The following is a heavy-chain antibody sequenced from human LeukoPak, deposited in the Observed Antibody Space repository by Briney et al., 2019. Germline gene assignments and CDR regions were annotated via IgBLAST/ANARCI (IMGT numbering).Heavy chain of an antibody. D-gene: IGHD2-15*01. CDR1: GYTFTSYY. Sequence: GASVKVSCKASGYTFTSYYMHWVRRAPGQGLEWMGWINPNTADTIYAQKFQGRVTMTTDTSISTAYMELSSLRSDDTAVYYCARDLGVEPYYFDYWGQGTLVTVSS. CDR2: INPNTADT. J-gene: IGHJ4*02. CDR3: ARDLGVEPYYFDY. V-gene: IGHV1-2*02.